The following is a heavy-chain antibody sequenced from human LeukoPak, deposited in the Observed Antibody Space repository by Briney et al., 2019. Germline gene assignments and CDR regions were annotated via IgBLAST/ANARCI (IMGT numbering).Heavy chain of an antibody. CDR1: GGTFSSYA. D-gene: IGHD2-8*01. V-gene: IGHV1-69*06. J-gene: IGHJ4*02. CDR3: ARDYGTNGVCSH. CDR2: IIPIFGTA. Sequence: SVKVSCKASGGTFSSYAISWVRQAPGQGLEWMGGIIPIFGTANYAQKFQGRVTITADKSTSTAYMELSRLRSDDTAVYYCARDYGTNGVCSHWGQGTLVTVSS.